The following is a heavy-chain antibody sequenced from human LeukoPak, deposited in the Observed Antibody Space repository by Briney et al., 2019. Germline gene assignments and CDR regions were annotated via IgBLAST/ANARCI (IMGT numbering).Heavy chain of an antibody. Sequence: GGSLRLSCAASGFTFDDYAVHWVRQAPGKGLEWVSGISWNSGSIGYADSVKGRFTISRDNAKNSLYLQMNSLRAEDTALYYCAKGALYYYYMDVWGKGTTVTISS. V-gene: IGHV3-9*01. D-gene: IGHD3-16*01. CDR3: AKGALYYYYMDV. CDR2: ISWNSGSI. J-gene: IGHJ6*03. CDR1: GFTFDDYA.